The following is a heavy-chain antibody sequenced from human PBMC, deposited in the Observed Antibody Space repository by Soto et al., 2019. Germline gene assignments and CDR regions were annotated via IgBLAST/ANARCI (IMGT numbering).Heavy chain of an antibody. V-gene: IGHV3-53*02. CDR3: ARARYSGGYSFDY. D-gene: IGHD1-26*01. CDR2: IYSGGTI. J-gene: IGHJ4*02. Sequence: EVQLVETGGGLIQPGGSLRLSCAASGFTVSSNYMSWVRKAPGKGLEWVSTIYSGGTIYYADSVKGRFTISRDNSKNTWYLQMNSLRAEDTAVYYCARARYSGGYSFDYWGQGTLVTVSS. CDR1: GFTVSSNY.